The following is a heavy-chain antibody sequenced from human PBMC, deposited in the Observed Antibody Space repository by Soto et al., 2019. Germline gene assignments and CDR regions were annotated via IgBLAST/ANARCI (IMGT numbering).Heavy chain of an antibody. D-gene: IGHD4-17*01. V-gene: IGHV1-46*01. J-gene: IGHJ4*02. Sequence: QVQLVQSGAEVKKPGASVKVSCKASGYTFTSYYMHWIRQAPGQGLEWMGIINPSGGSTSYAQKFQGRVTMTRDTSTSTVYMQLSSLRSEDTAVYYCAREDSTVTTDYWGQGTLVTVSS. CDR3: AREDSTVTTDY. CDR1: GYTFTSYY. CDR2: INPSGGST.